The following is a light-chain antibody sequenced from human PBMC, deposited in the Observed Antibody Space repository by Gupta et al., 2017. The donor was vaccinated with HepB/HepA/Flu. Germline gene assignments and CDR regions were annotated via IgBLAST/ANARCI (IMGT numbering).Light chain of an antibody. J-gene: IGLJ2*01. CDR1: TAAVTSGHS. Sequence: QAVVTQEPSLTVSPGETVTLTCGSSTAAVTSGHSPYWFPQKPGHAPKTLIYDTTNKHSWTPARFSASPLGGKAALTLSGAQAEEEAYYYCLVSNPDNRVFGGGTKLTVL. CDR2: DTT. V-gene: IGLV7-46*01. CDR3: LVSNPDNRV.